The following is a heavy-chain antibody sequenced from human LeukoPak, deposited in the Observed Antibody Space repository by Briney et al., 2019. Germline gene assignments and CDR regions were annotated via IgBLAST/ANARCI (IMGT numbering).Heavy chain of an antibody. CDR1: GFTLSSYA. V-gene: IGHV3-21*01. J-gene: IGHJ3*02. D-gene: IGHD4-23*01. CDR3: VTDYGGSSGAFDI. CDR2: ISSSSSDI. Sequence: GESLGLSCTGSGFTLSSYAMNWVRRAPGQGLEWVSSISSSSSDIYYTDSVKGRFTISRDNAKNSLYLQMSSLRAEDTAVYYCVTDYGGSSGAFDIWGQGTMVTVSS.